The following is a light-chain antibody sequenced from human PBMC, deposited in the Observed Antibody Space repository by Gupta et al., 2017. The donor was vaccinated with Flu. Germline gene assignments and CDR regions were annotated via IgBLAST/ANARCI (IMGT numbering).Light chain of an antibody. CDR2: QTN. CDR1: SSNIAPHS. CDR3: ETWDRSLSAVV. V-gene: IGLV1-51*02. J-gene: IGLJ2*01. Sequence: VSATPGQKVTLSCSGSSSNIAPHSVSWYHQLPGTAPTLLIYQTNARPSEIPDRFSGSTSGTSATLGITGLQTGDEADYYCETWDRSLSAVV.